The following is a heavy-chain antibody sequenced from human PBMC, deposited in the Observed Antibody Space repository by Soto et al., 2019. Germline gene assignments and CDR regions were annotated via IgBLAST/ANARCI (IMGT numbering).Heavy chain of an antibody. CDR2: LSGTGSNT. CDR3: ARDEKYYGSGTYYRGPFDY. Sequence: EVQLLDSGGDLVQPGGSLRLSCAASGFAFSNHAMSWVRQAPGKGLEWVSGLSGTGSNTFYADSVRGRFTISRDNSKSTVYLQMTSLRVDDTAVYYCARDEKYYGSGTYYRGPFDYWGQGTLVTVSS. CDR1: GFAFSNHA. J-gene: IGHJ4*02. D-gene: IGHD3-10*01. V-gene: IGHV3-23*01.